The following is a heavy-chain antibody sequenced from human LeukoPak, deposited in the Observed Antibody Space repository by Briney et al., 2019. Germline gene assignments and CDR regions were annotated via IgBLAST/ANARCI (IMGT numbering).Heavy chain of an antibody. Sequence: ASVKVSCKASGYTFTSYDINWVRQATGQGLGWMGWMNPNSGNTGYAQKFQGRVTITRNTSISTAYMELSSLRSEDTAVYYCARSSGSSDYYYYYMDVWGKGTTVTVSS. CDR2: MNPNSGNT. J-gene: IGHJ6*03. V-gene: IGHV1-8*03. CDR1: GYTFTSYD. CDR3: ARSSGSSDYYYYYMDV. D-gene: IGHD1-26*01.